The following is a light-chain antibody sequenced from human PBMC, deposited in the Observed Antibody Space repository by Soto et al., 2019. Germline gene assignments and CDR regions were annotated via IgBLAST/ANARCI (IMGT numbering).Light chain of an antibody. J-gene: IGKJ2*01. CDR2: KTS. CDR3: LQYNTYPYT. CDR1: QSFSTW. Sequence: DIQMTQSPSTLSASVGDRVTITCRASQSFSTWLAWYQQKPGKAPNLLIYKTSTLESGVPSRFRGSGSGTEFTLTISSLQPDDFATYYCLQYNTYPYTFGQGTKLEIK. V-gene: IGKV1-5*03.